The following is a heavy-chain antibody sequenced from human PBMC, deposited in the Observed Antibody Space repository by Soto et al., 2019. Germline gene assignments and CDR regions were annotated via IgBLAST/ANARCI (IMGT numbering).Heavy chain of an antibody. CDR2: INGDGSST. Sequence: EVQLVESGGGLVQPGGSLTLSCAASGFTFSNYWMHWVRQAPGKGLVWVSRINGDGSSTTYADSVKGRFTISRDNAKNTLYQEMNSLRAEDTAVYYCARRGAGFDIWGQGTMVTVSS. CDR3: ARRGAGFDI. D-gene: IGHD6-19*01. J-gene: IGHJ3*02. V-gene: IGHV3-74*01. CDR1: GFTFSNYW.